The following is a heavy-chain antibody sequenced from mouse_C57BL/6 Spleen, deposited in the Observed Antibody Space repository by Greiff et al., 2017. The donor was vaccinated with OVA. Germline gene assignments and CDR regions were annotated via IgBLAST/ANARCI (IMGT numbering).Heavy chain of an antibody. CDR1: GYTFTSYW. V-gene: IGHV1-53*01. CDR2: INPSNGGT. CDR3: ARGVDGYYGAMDY. Sequence: VQLQQPGTELVKPGASVKLSCKAPGYTFTSYWMHWVKQRPGQGLEWIGNINPSNGGTNYNEKFKSKATLTVDKSSSTAYMQLSSLTSEDSAVYYCARGVDGYYGAMDYWGQGTSVTVSS. J-gene: IGHJ4*01. D-gene: IGHD2-3*01.